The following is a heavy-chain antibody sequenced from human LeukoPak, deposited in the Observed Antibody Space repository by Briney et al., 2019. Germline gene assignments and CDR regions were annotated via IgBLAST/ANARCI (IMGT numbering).Heavy chain of an antibody. CDR3: ARPRIAAAGTPRYFQH. J-gene: IGHJ1*01. CDR1: GGSISSGDYY. Sequence: KPSQTLSLTCTVSGGSISSGDYYWSWIRQPPGKGLEWIGEINHSGSTNYNPSLKSRVTISVDTSKNQFSLKLSSVTAADTAVYYCARPRIAAAGTPRYFQHWGQGTLVTVSS. D-gene: IGHD6-13*01. V-gene: IGHV4-30-4*01. CDR2: INHSGST.